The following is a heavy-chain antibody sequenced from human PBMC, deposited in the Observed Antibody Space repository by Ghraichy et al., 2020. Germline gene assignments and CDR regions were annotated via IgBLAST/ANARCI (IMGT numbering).Heavy chain of an antibody. J-gene: IGHJ6*02. CDR2: ISGSGGDT. Sequence: GGSLRLSCAASGFTFSSYVMSWVRQAPRKGLEWVSGISGSGGDTYYADSVKGRFTISRDNSKNTLYLQMNSLRAEDTAVYYCAKGIAAGTTTISYYYNVMHLWGQGTTVTVSS. V-gene: IGHV3-23*01. D-gene: IGHD6-13*01. CDR3: AKGIAAGTTTISYYYNVMHL. CDR1: GFTFSSYV.